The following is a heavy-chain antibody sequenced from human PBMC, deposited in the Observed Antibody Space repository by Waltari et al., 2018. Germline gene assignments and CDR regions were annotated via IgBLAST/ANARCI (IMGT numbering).Heavy chain of an antibody. D-gene: IGHD3-10*01. J-gene: IGHJ5*02. CDR2: TYYRSKWFY. CDR1: GDSVYSNDAT. V-gene: IGHV6-1*01. Sequence: VQLQQSGPGLVKPSQTLSLPCAIPGDSVYSNDATWHWVRQSPSRGLEWVGRTYYRSKWFYDYALSVRSRISINPDTTKNQVSLQLKSVTPEDTAVYYCARDLTEGKGNWFDPWGQGTQVTVSS. CDR3: ARDLTEGKGNWFDP.